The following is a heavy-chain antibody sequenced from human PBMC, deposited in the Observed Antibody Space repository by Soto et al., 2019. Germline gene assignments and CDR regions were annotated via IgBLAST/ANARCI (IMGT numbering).Heavy chain of an antibody. V-gene: IGHV4-59*01. CDR3: ARGEPDTAMVLFDY. CDR2: IYYSGST. D-gene: IGHD5-18*01. CDR1: GGSISSYY. J-gene: IGHJ4*02. Sequence: SETLSLTCTVSGGSISSYYWSWIRQPPGKGLEWIGYIYYSGSTNYNPSLKGRVTISVDTSKNQFSLKLSSVTAADTAVYYCARGEPDTAMVLFDYWGQGTLVTVSS.